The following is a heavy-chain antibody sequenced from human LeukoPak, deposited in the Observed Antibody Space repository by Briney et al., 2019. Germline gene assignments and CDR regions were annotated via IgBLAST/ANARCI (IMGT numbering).Heavy chain of an antibody. D-gene: IGHD1-1*01. Sequence: SVKVSCKASGGTFTTDDINWVRQATGQGVQCMGWININSGDTAKAQTFQGRPTITRKPPISTVYIELTSLTPETPPVINLARGPPTAQYFQHGGQGTLVTVSS. V-gene: IGHV1-8*03. CDR3: ARGPPTAQYFQH. CDR1: GGTFTTDD. CDR2: ININSGDT. J-gene: IGHJ1*01.